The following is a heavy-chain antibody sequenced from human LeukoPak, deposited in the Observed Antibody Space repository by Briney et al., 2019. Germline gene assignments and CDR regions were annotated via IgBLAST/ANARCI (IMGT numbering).Heavy chain of an antibody. CDR3: ARLIPITMVRGVILQAYFDY. CDR1: GYSFTSYW. CDR2: IYPGDSDT. J-gene: IGHJ4*02. Sequence: GESLKISCKGSGYSFTSYWIGWVRQMPGKGLERMGIIYPGDSDTRYSPSFQGQVTISADKSISTAYLQWSSLKASDTAMYYCARLIPITMVRGVILQAYFDYWGQGTLVTVSS. D-gene: IGHD3-10*01. V-gene: IGHV5-51*01.